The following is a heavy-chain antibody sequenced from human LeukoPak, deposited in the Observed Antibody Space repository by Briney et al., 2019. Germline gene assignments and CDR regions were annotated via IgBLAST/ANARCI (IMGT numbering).Heavy chain of an antibody. D-gene: IGHD3-22*01. J-gene: IGHJ4*02. CDR1: GFTFSSYA. V-gene: IGHV3-23*01. Sequence: PGGSLRLSCAAPGFTFSSYAMSWVRQAPGKGLEWVSAISGSGGSTYYADSVKGRFTISRDNSKNTLYLQMNSLRAEDTAVYYCAKGIGSSGYYQYYFDYWGQGTLVTVSS. CDR3: AKGIGSSGYYQYYFDY. CDR2: ISGSGGST.